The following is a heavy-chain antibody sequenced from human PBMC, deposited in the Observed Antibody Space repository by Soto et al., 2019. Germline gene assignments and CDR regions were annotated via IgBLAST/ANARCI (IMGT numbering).Heavy chain of an antibody. J-gene: IGHJ4*02. CDR3: TRGLASGDY. Sequence: QVQLVQPGAEVKKPGASVKFSCKASGYIFTNFYIHWVRQAPGQGIECIGIINPNGGSTNYAQNFQGRVTMTRDTSTSTVYMDLSSLRSEDTAVYYCTRGLASGDYGGQVTLITVSS. V-gene: IGHV1-46*03. CDR2: INPNGGST. CDR1: GYIFTNFY. D-gene: IGHD6-6*01.